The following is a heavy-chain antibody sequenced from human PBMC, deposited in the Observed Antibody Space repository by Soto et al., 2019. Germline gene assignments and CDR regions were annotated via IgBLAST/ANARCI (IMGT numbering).Heavy chain of an antibody. CDR3: AKNGQLPYYYYGMDV. J-gene: IGHJ6*02. CDR2: ISASGGST. D-gene: IGHD1-26*01. CDR1: GFTFSTYA. V-gene: IGHV3-23*01. Sequence: GGSLRLSCAASGFTFSTYAMTWVRQAPGKGLEWVSAISASGGSTYYADSVKGRFTISRDNSKNTLYLQMNSLRVEDTAVYYCAKNGQLPYYYYGMDVWGQGTTVTVSS.